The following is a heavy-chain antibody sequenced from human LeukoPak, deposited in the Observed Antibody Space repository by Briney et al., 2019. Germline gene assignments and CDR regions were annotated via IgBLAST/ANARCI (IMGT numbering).Heavy chain of an antibody. D-gene: IGHD2-15*01. CDR3: AKVVIRYCSGGSCYRWFDP. CDR2: ISSSSSYI. J-gene: IGHJ5*02. CDR1: GFTFSSYS. Sequence: GGSLRLSCAASGFTFSSYSMNWVRQAPGKGLEWVSSISSSSSYIYYADSVKGRFTISRDNSKNTLYLQMNSLRAEDTAVYYCAKVVIRYCSGGSCYRWFDPWGQGTLVTVSS. V-gene: IGHV3-21*01.